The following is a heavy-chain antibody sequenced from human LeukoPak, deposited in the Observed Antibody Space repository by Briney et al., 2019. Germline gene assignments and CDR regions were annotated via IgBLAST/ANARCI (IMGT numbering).Heavy chain of an antibody. CDR1: GYTFTSYD. Sequence: ASVKLSCKASGYTFTSYDINWVRQATGQGLEWMGWMNPNSGNTGYAQKFQGRVTMTRNTSISTAYMELSSLRSKDTAVYYCARASGYYYPFDYWGQGTLVTVSS. CDR3: ARASGYYYPFDY. V-gene: IGHV1-8*01. J-gene: IGHJ4*02. D-gene: IGHD3-22*01. CDR2: MNPNSGNT.